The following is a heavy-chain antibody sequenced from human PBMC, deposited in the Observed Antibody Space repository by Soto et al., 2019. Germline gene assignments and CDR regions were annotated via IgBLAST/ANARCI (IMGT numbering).Heavy chain of an antibody. V-gene: IGHV4-31*03. CDR1: GGSINSGHYY. CDR2: IYYSGTT. Sequence: QVQLQESGPGLVKPSQTLSLTCTVSGGSINSGHYYWSWIRQHPGKGLEWIGYIYYSGTTYYNPSLNSRVTISVDASNNHFSLKLSSVTAAGTAVYYCARDHCSGGSCYSGFDPWGQGTLVTVSS. D-gene: IGHD2-15*01. CDR3: ARDHCSGGSCYSGFDP. J-gene: IGHJ5*02.